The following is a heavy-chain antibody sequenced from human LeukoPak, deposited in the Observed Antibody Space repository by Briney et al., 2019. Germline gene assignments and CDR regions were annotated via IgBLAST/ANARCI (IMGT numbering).Heavy chain of an antibody. CDR3: ARARSGWPHDAFDI. CDR1: GYTFTSYY. V-gene: IGHV7-4-1*02. J-gene: IGHJ3*02. D-gene: IGHD6-19*01. CDR2: INTNTGNP. Sequence: ASVKVSCKASGYTFTSYYMHWVRQAPGQGLEWMGWINTNTGNPTYAQGFTGRFVFSLDTSVSTAYLQISSLKAGDTAVYYCARARSGWPHDAFDIWGQGTMVTVSS.